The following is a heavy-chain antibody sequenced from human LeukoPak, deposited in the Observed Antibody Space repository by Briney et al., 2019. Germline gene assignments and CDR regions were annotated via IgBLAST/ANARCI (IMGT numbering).Heavy chain of an antibody. V-gene: IGHV1-46*01. D-gene: IGHD2-15*01. Sequence: ASVKVSCKASGYTFTSYYMQWVLQAPGQGLEWMGIINPSGGSTSYAQKFQGRVTMTRDTSTSTVYMELSSLRSEDTAVYYCLVLGYCSGGSCPPNAFDIWGQGTMVTVSS. CDR1: GYTFTSYY. CDR3: LVLGYCSGGSCPPNAFDI. CDR2: INPSGGST. J-gene: IGHJ3*02.